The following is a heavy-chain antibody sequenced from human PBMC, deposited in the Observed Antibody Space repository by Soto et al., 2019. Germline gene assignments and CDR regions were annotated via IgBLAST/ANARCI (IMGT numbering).Heavy chain of an antibody. CDR3: AKALVPTDANDFYYSFHGIDG. V-gene: IGHV3-30*18. Sequence: PVGSLRLSCAGSGFTLSSNGLHWVRQPPGKGLEWVAVITCDASSTYYADSVKGRFSISRDNSKNTLSLQMNSLRAEDTAVYNCAKALVPTDANDFYYSFHGIDGWGQGTRVTVSS. CDR1: GFTLSSNG. J-gene: IGHJ6*02. CDR2: ITCDASST. D-gene: IGHD1-1*01.